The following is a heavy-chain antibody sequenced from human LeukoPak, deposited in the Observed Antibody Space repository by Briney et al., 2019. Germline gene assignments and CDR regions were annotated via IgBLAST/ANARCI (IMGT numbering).Heavy chain of an antibody. CDR2: IIPILGIA. CDR3: ARDSPDILTGYYRQCDY. D-gene: IGHD3-9*01. J-gene: IGHJ4*02. V-gene: IGHV1-69*04. Sequence: SVKVSCKASGGTFSSYAISWVRQAPGQGLEWMGRIIPILGIANYAQKFQGRVTITADKSTSTAYMELSSLRSEDTAVYYCARDSPDILTGYYRQCDYWGQGTLVTVSS. CDR1: GGTFSSYA.